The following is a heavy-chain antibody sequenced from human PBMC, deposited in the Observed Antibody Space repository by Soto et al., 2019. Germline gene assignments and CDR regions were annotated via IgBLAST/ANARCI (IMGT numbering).Heavy chain of an antibody. V-gene: IGHV4-31*03. CDR3: ARGLNPFAY. CDR2: IHNSGST. D-gene: IGHD5-12*01. Sequence: PSETLSLTCTVSNGSISNGSYYWSWVRQRPGKGLEWVGYIHNSGSTYYRPSLKSRVIISSDASKNQFSLRLGSVTAADAAVYYCARGLNPFAYWGQGTPVTVSS. CDR1: NGSISNGSYY. J-gene: IGHJ4*02.